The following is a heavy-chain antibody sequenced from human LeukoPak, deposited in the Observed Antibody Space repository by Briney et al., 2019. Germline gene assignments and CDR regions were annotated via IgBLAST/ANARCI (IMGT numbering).Heavy chain of an antibody. CDR1: GFTFSNYW. J-gene: IGHJ6*02. CDR3: ARDTIFGVVISEEIYYGMDV. D-gene: IGHD3-3*01. V-gene: IGHV3-7*03. CDR2: IKQDGSEK. Sequence: GGSLRLSCAASGFTFSNYWMSWVRQAPGKGLEWVANIKQDGSEKYYVDSVKGRFTIFRDNAKNSLYLQMNSLRAEDTAVYYCARDTIFGVVISEEIYYGMDVWGQGTRSPSP.